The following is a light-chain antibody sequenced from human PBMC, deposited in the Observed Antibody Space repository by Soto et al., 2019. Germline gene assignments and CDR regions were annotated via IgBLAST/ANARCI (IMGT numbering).Light chain of an antibody. Sequence: QSVLTQPPSASGSPGQSVTISCTGTSSDVVKYDYVSWFQHHPGKAPKLIIYEVTNRPSGVPDRFSGSKSGNTASLIIRGLQAEDEADYFCSSYSSKTPPYVFGTGTKVTVL. J-gene: IGLJ1*01. CDR1: SSDVVKYDY. CDR3: SSYSSKTPPYV. CDR2: EVT. V-gene: IGLV2-8*01.